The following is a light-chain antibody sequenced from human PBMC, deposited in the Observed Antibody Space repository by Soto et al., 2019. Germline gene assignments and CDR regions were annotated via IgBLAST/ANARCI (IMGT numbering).Light chain of an antibody. CDR1: QSVNSNY. V-gene: IGKV3-20*01. CDR3: QQYDSTPPT. J-gene: IGKJ1*01. CDR2: GAS. Sequence: PGDRANLSCRASQSVNSNYLAWYQRKPGQAPRLLIYGASNRATDIPYRFSASGSGTDFTLTITRLEAEDFAVYYCQQYDSTPPTFGQGTKVEVK.